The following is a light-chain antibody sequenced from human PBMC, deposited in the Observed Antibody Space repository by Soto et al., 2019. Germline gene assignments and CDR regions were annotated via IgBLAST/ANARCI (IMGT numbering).Light chain of an antibody. V-gene: IGLV2-18*01. J-gene: IGLJ1*01. CDR2: EVR. CDR3: SLYTTDSTYV. CDR1: SSDFGSYNR. Sequence: QSALTQPPSVSGSPGQSVTISCTGTSSDFGSYNRVSWYQRPPGTGPKLVIYEVRNRPSGIPNRFSWYKSGNTASLTISGLQAEDEAEYYCSLYTTDSTYVFGTGTKVTVL.